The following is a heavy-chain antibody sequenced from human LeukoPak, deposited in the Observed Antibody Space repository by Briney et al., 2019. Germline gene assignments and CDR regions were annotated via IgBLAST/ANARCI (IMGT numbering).Heavy chain of an antibody. Sequence: SETLSLICAVYGGSFSGYYWSWIRQTPGKGLEWIGEINHSGSTNYNPSLKSRVTISVDTSKNQFSLKLSSVTAADTAVYYCARVLYDSSGYYLWGGHYYYGMDVWGQGTTVTVSS. CDR1: GGSFSGYY. CDR2: INHSGST. D-gene: IGHD3-22*01. CDR3: ARVLYDSSGYYLWGGHYYYGMDV. V-gene: IGHV4-34*01. J-gene: IGHJ6*02.